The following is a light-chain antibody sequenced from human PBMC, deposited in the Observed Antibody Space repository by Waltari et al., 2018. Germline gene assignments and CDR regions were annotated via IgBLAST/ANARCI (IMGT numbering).Light chain of an antibody. CDR3: SSHTTAKTYV. J-gene: IGLJ1*01. Sequence: QSALPQPSSVSGSLGQSIPLSSPCPSSYVSAYSLLSWYQQQPGRAPRVIIFDVNDRPSGVSRRFSASKSGNTASLTISGLQAEDEADYYCSSHTTAKTYVFGTGTRVTVL. CDR2: DVN. CDR1: SSYVSAYSL. V-gene: IGLV2-14*03.